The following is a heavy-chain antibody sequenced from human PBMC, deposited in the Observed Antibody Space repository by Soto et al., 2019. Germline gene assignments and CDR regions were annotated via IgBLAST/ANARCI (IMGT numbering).Heavy chain of an antibody. Sequence: EVQLVQSGAEVKKPGESLKISCQGSGYYFSDYWIGWVRQMPGKGLEWMGIIHPRDSDTKYSPSFQGHVTFSVDTSISTAFLQWNSLKASDTAIYYCARQYYDFWSGSYTGSSYFDFWGRGTLVTVSS. D-gene: IGHD3-3*01. J-gene: IGHJ2*01. CDR3: ARQYYDFWSGSYTGSSYFDF. CDR1: GYYFSDYW. V-gene: IGHV5-51*01. CDR2: IHPRDSDT.